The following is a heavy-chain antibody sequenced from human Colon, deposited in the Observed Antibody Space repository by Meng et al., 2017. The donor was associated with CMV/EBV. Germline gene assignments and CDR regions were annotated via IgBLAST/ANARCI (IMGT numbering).Heavy chain of an antibody. CDR2: ISGGGSST. CDR3: AKASSNFPYYSMDV. J-gene: IGHJ6*02. V-gene: IGHV3-23*01. CDR1: GFTFSVFA. D-gene: IGHD3-10*01. Sequence: GESLKISCAASGFTFSVFAMHWVRQAPGKGLEWVSAISGGGSSTYYADSVKGRFTISRDNSNNTLFLQLNSLRVDDTALYYCAKASSNFPYYSMDVWGQGTPVTVSS.